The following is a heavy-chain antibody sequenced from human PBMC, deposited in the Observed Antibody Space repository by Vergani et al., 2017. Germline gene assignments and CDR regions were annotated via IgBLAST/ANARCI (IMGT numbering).Heavy chain of an antibody. J-gene: IGHJ4*02. CDR2: IIPIFGTA. CDR3: ARGRYYYDSSGYYYDDC. V-gene: IGHV1-69*01. D-gene: IGHD3-22*01. Sequence: QVQLVQSGAEVKKPGSSVKVSCKASGGTFSSYAISWVRQAPGQGLEWMGGIIPIFGTANYAQKFQGRVTMTADESTSTAYMELSSLRSEETAVYYGARGRYYYDSSGYYYDDCWGQGTLVTVSS. CDR1: GGTFSSYA.